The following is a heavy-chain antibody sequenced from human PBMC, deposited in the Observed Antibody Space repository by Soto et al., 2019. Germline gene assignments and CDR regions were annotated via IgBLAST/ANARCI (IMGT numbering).Heavy chain of an antibody. D-gene: IGHD1-26*01. CDR1: GFTFSSYS. CDR3: ARRYRVRGWDYYGMDV. CDR2: ISSSSSTI. Sequence: GGSLRLSCVASGFTFSSYSMNWVRQAPGKGLEWVSYISSSSSTIYYADSVKGRFTISRDNAKNSLYLQMNSLRDEDTAVYYCARRYRVRGWDYYGMDVWGQGTTVTVSS. J-gene: IGHJ6*02. V-gene: IGHV3-48*02.